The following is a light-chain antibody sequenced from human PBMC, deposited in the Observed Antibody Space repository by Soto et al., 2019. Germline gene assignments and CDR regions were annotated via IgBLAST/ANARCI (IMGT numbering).Light chain of an antibody. J-gene: IGLJ2*01. CDR2: EVS. Sequence: QSALTQPASVSGSPGQSITFSCTGTSRDIGAYTYVSWYQQHPGKAPKLIIYEVSNRPLGVSNRFSGSKSGHTASLTISGLQFEDEADYYCSSYTTSNTLIFGGGTKLTVL. CDR3: SSYTTSNTLI. CDR1: SRDIGAYTY. V-gene: IGLV2-14*01.